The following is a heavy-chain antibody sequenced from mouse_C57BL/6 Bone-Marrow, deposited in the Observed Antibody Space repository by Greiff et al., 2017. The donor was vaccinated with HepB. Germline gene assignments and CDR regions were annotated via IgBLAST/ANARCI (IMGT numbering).Heavy chain of an antibody. Sequence: VHLVESGPGLVQPSQSLSITCTVSGFSLTSYGVHWVRQSPGKGLEWLGVIWSGGSTDYNAAFISRLSISKDNSKSQVFFKMNSLQADDTAIYYCARNCPTVGSYYFDYWGQGTTLTVSS. CDR1: GFSLTSYG. D-gene: IGHD1-1*01. CDR3: ARNCPTVGSYYFDY. CDR2: IWSGGST. V-gene: IGHV2-2*01. J-gene: IGHJ2*01.